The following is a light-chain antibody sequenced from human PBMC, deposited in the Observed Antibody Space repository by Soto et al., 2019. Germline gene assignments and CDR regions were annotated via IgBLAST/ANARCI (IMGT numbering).Light chain of an antibody. CDR2: GNN. J-gene: IGLJ3*02. CDR3: SSHAGIINVV. CDR1: TSNFGSNS. Sequence: QSVLTQSPSASGTPGQRVTISCSGSTSNFGSNSVNWYQQLPGTAPKVVIYGNNQRPSGVPDRFSGSKSGTSASLAISGLQSDDEADYYCSSHAGIINVVFGGGTKLTVL. V-gene: IGLV1-44*01.